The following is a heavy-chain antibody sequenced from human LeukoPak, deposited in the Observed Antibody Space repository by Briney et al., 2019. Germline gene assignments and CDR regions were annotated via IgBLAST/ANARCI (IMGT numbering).Heavy chain of an antibody. J-gene: IGHJ4*02. Sequence: GGSLRLSCAASGFTFSSYTMNWVRQPPGKGLEWVSNIGTSSTTIYYADSVKGRFTISRDNAKNSLYLQMNSLRAEDTAVYYCASWAAAGTGGYWGQGTLVTVSS. D-gene: IGHD6-13*01. V-gene: IGHV3-48*04. CDR2: IGTSSTTI. CDR1: GFTFSSYT. CDR3: ASWAAAGTGGY.